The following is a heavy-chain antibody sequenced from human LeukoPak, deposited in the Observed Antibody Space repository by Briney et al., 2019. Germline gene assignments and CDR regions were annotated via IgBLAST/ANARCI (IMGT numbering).Heavy chain of an antibody. V-gene: IGHV3-53*01. CDR1: GFIVSSNY. J-gene: IGHJ6*02. D-gene: IGHD6-13*01. CDR3: ASEDRYSSSWFKTVYYYYYGMDV. CDR2: IYSGGST. Sequence: PGGSLRLSCAASGFIVSSNYMSWVRQAPGKGPEWVSVIYSGGSTYYADSVKGRFTISRDNSKNTLYLQMNSLRAEDTAVYYCASEDRYSSSWFKTVYYYYYGMDVWGQGTTVTVSS.